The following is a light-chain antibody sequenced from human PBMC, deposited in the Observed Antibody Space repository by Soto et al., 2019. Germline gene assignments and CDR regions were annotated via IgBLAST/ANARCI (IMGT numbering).Light chain of an antibody. CDR3: QQYNNWPPGAT. J-gene: IGKJ4*01. CDR1: QSVSSN. CDR2: GAS. V-gene: IGKV3-15*01. Sequence: EIVMTQSPATLSVSPGERATLSCRASQSVSSNLAWYQQKPGQAPRLLIYGASTRPTGIPARFSGSGSGTEFTLTISSLQSEDFAVYYCQQYNNWPPGATFGGGTKVEIK.